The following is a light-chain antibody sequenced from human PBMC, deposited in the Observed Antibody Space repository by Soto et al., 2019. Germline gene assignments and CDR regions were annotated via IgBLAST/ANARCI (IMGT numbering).Light chain of an antibody. CDR1: QSVSGNY. CDR2: GAS. Sequence: ENVLTQSPGTLSLSPGERATLSCRASQSVSGNYLAWYQHKPGQAPRLLIYGASSRATGIADRFSGSGSGTDXXLTXSXXXXXXXPXSYCHQXXXXXLPGGSPLPFGGGTKVEIK. J-gene: IGKJ4*01. CDR3: HQXXXXXLPGGSPLP. V-gene: IGKV3-20*01.